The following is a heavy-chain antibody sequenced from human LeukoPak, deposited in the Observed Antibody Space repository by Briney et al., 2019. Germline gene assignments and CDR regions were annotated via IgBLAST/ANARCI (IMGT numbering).Heavy chain of an antibody. D-gene: IGHD3-22*01. CDR1: GGSISRSNYY. CDR3: ARDPRTGYDSSV. Sequence: PSETLSLTCTVSGGSISRSNYYWGWIRQPPGKGLEWIGSIYYSGSTYYNPSLKSRVTISVDTSKNQFSLKLSSVTAADTAVYYCARDPRTGYDSSVWGQGTLVTVSS. CDR2: IYYSGST. V-gene: IGHV4-39*07. J-gene: IGHJ4*02.